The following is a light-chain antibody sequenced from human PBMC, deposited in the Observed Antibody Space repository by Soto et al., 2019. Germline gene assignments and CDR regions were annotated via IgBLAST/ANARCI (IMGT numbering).Light chain of an antibody. Sequence: QSVLTQPASVSGSPGQSITISCTGTSSYGGGYNYVSWYQQHPGKAPKLMIYDVSNRPSVVSHRFSGSKSGYTASLTISGLEVEDAADYYCISYTSSSTSVVFGGGTKLTV. CDR1: SSYGGGYNY. CDR2: DVS. CDR3: ISYTSSSTSVV. J-gene: IGLJ2*01. V-gene: IGLV2-14*01.